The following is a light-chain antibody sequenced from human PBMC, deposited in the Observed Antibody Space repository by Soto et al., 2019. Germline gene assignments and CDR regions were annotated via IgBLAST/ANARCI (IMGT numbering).Light chain of an antibody. CDR3: SSYRASSTTHYV. CDR1: SSDVGGYNY. Sequence: QSALTQPASLSGSPGQSITISCTGTSSDVGGYNYVSWYQQHPGKAPKLMMYDVSNRPSGVSTRFSGSKSGNTASLTISGLQAEDEADYYCSSYRASSTTHYVFGTGTKLTVL. V-gene: IGLV2-14*03. J-gene: IGLJ1*01. CDR2: DVS.